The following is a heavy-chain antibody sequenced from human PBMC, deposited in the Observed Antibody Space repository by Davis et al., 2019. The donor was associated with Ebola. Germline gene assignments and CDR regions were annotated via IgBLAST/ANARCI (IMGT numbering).Heavy chain of an antibody. CDR1: GFTVSSNY. Sequence: PGGSLRLSCAASGFTVSSNYMSWVRQAPGKGLEWVSVIYSGGSTYYADSVKGRFTISRDNSKNTLYLQMNSLRAEDTAVYYCARDQGAAMGPLYYYYGMDVWGQGTTVTVSS. J-gene: IGHJ6*02. D-gene: IGHD5-18*01. CDR2: IYSGGST. V-gene: IGHV3-66*01. CDR3: ARDQGAAMGPLYYYYGMDV.